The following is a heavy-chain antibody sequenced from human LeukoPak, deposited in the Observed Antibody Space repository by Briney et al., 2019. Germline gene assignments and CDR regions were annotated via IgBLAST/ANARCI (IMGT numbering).Heavy chain of an antibody. Sequence: GGTLRLSCAASGFTFSDYGISWVRQSPGKGLEWVSSFGGRGGSTYYADSVKGRFTISRDNPKNTLYLQMNSLRAEDTAVYYCAKQGRDWLRDYYYYMDVWGKGTTATISS. V-gene: IGHV3-23*01. CDR2: FGGRGGST. CDR3: AKQGRDWLRDYYYYMDV. D-gene: IGHD3-9*01. J-gene: IGHJ6*03. CDR1: GFTFSDYG.